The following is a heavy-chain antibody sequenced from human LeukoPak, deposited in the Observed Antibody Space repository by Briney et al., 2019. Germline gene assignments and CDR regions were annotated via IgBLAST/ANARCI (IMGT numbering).Heavy chain of an antibody. Sequence: SETLSLTCTVSGGSISSSSYYWGWIRQPPGKGLEWIGSIYYSGSTYYNPSLKSRVTISVDTSKNQFSLKLSSVTAADTAVYYCARDHGVLLSSLYAFDIWGQGTMVTVSS. CDR1: GGSISSSSYY. J-gene: IGHJ3*02. D-gene: IGHD2-2*01. CDR2: IYYSGST. V-gene: IGHV4-39*07. CDR3: ARDHGVLLSSLYAFDI.